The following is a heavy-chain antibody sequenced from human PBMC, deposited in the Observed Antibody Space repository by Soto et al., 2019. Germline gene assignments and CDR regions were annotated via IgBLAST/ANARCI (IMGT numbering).Heavy chain of an antibody. J-gene: IGHJ6*02. Sequence: QVQLQESGPGLVKPSETLSLTCTVSGGSISSYYWSWIRQPPGKGLEWIGYIYYSGSTNYNLTLKSRVTISVDTSKNQFSLKLSSVTAADTAVYYCAGGPSGYYYYYGMDVWGQGTTVTVSS. CDR1: GGSISSYY. CDR3: AGGPSGYYYYYGMDV. V-gene: IGHV4-59*01. CDR2: IYYSGST. D-gene: IGHD3-3*01.